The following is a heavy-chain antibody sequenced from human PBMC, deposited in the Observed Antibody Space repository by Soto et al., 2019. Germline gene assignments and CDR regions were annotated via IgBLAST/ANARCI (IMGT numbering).Heavy chain of an antibody. CDR1: GFTFSRYW. J-gene: IGHJ4*02. V-gene: IGHV3-7*03. Sequence: GGSLRLSCATSGFTFSRYWMSWVRQAPGKGLEWVANIKEDGSEKNDVDSVKGRFTISRDNAKNSLYLQMNSLRVEDTAVYYCAKGGHIDYCGQGTLVTVSS. CDR2: IKEDGSEK. CDR3: AKGGHIDY. D-gene: IGHD3-16*01.